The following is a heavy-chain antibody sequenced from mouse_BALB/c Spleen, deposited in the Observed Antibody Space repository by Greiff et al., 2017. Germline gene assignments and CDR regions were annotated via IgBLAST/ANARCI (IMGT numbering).Heavy chain of an antibody. CDR2: INPSNGRT. V-gene: IGHV1S81*02. D-gene: IGHD2-1*01. CDR3: APYGNLAWFAD. J-gene: IGHJ3*01. Sequence: QVQLKQPGAELVKPGASVKLSCKASGYTFTSYWMHWVKQRPGQGLEWIGEINPSNGRTNYNEKFKSKATLTVDKSSSTAYMQLSSLTSEDSAVYYCAPYGNLAWFADWGQGTLVTVSA. CDR1: GYTFTSYW.